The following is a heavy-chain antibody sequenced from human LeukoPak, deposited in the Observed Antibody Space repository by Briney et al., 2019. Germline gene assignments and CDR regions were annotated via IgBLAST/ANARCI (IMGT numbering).Heavy chain of an antibody. D-gene: IGHD5-24*01. CDR1: GYRFTNYW. CDR2: NQPGDSDT. Sequence: GESLKISCQGSGYRFTNYWIGWVRQMPGKGLEYMGINQPGDSDTRYSPSFQGQVTISADKSISTAYLQWSSLKASDTAMYYCARHRGGDGYSDYWGQGTLVTVSS. J-gene: IGHJ4*02. CDR3: ARHRGGDGYSDY. V-gene: IGHV5-51*01.